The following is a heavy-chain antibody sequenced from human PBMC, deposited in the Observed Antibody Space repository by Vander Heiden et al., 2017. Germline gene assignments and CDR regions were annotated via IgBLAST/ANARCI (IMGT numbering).Heavy chain of an antibody. V-gene: IGHV3-30*04. J-gene: IGHJ6*02. D-gene: IGHD5-18*01. CDR2: ISYDGSNK. CDR1: GFTFSSYA. CDR3: ARDRGWIQLQYYYYYGMDV. Sequence: QVQLVESGGGVVQPGRSLRLSCAACGFTFSSYAMRWVRQAPGKGLEWVAVISYDGSNKYYADSVKGRFTISRDNSKNTLYLQMNSLRAEDTAVYYCARDRGWIQLQYYYYYGMDVWGQGTTVTVSS.